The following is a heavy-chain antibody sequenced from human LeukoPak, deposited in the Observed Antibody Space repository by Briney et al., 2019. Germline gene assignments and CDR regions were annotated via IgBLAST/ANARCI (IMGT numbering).Heavy chain of an antibody. J-gene: IGHJ5*02. V-gene: IGHV4-30-4*01. D-gene: IGHD6-13*01. CDR2: IYYSGRT. Sequence: PSQTLSLTCTVSGGSISSGDYYWSWIRQSPGKGLEWIGYIYYSGRTYYNPSLKSRVTISVDTSKNQFSLKLSSVTGADTAVYHCARGRAATGTSYWWFDPWGQGTLVTVSS. CDR1: GGSISSGDYY. CDR3: ARGRAATGTSYWWFDP.